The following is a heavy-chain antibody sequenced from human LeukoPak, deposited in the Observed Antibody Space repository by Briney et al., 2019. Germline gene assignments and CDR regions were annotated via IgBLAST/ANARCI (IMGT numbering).Heavy chain of an antibody. Sequence: QPGGSLRLSCAASGFTFDGYAMHWVRQAPGKGLEWVSGISWSSGSIGYADSVKGRFTNSRDKATNSLNQQMNSLRAEDTALYYCANDGYYDGSGYFDYWGQGTLVTVSP. CDR1: GFTFDGYA. J-gene: IGHJ4*02. CDR3: ANDGYYDGSGYFDY. V-gene: IGHV3-9*01. D-gene: IGHD3-22*01. CDR2: ISWSSGSI.